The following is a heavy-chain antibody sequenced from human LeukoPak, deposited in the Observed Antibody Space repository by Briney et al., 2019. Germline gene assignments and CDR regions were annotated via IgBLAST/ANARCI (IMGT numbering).Heavy chain of an antibody. J-gene: IGHJ4*02. CDR2: ITSDGSSA. Sequence: GGSLRLSCSASGFAFSAYAMHWVRQAPGKGLEYVSSITSDGSSAYYADSAKARFTISRDNSKNTLYLQVHSLRTEDTAVYYCVKDQSGSGSWWGQGTLVTVSS. CDR3: VKDQSGSGSW. CDR1: GFAFSAYA. D-gene: IGHD3-10*01. V-gene: IGHV3-64D*06.